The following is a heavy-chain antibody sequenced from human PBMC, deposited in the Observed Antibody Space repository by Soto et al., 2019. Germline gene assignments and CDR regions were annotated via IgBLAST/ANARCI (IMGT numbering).Heavy chain of an antibody. CDR1: GFTFSSYS. CDR2: ISSSSSYI. CDR3: ARAFTVVTPGWFDP. Sequence: PVGSLRLSCAASGFTFSSYSMNWVRQAPGKGLEWVSSISSSSSYIYYADSVKGRFTISRDNAKNSLYLQMNSLRAEDTAVYYCARAFTVVTPGWFDPWGQGTLVTVSS. J-gene: IGHJ5*02. D-gene: IGHD2-21*02. V-gene: IGHV3-21*01.